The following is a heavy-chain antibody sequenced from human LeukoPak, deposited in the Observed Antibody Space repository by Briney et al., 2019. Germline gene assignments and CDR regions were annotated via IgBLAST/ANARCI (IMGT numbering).Heavy chain of an antibody. Sequence: GGSLRLSCATSGFFFNSYWMTWVRQAPGKGLEWVAVISYDGSNKYYADSVKGRFTISRDNSKNTLYLQMNSLRAEDTAVYYCARALEQWLVRGLDYWGQGTLVTVSS. CDR3: ARALEQWLVRGLDY. V-gene: IGHV3-30-3*01. CDR1: GFFFNSYW. J-gene: IGHJ4*02. D-gene: IGHD6-19*01. CDR2: ISYDGSNK.